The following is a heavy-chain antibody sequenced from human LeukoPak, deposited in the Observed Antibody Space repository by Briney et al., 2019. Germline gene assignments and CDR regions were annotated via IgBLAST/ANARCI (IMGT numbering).Heavy chain of an antibody. J-gene: IGHJ6*03. V-gene: IGHV4-4*07. CDR1: GGSISSYY. CDR2: IYTSGST. CDR3: ARDEQQNSYYMDV. Sequence: KPSETLSLTCTVSGGSISSYYWSWIRQPAGKGLEWIGRIYTSGSTNYNPSLRSRVTMSVDTSKNQFSLKLSSVTAADTAVYYCARDEQQNSYYMDVWGKGTTVTVSS. D-gene: IGHD6-13*01.